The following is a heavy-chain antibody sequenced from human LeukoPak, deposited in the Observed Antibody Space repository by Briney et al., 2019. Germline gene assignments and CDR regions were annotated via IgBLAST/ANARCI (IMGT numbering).Heavy chain of an antibody. V-gene: IGHV3-30-3*01. Sequence: GGSLRLSCAATGFTFSSYAMHWVRKATGKGLEWVAVISYDGSNKYYADSVKGRFTISRDNSKNTLYLQMNSLRAEDTAVYYCARDSGYYGSGSYYGDAFDIWGQGTMVTVSS. CDR2: ISYDGSNK. CDR1: GFTFSSYA. CDR3: ARDSGYYGSGSYYGDAFDI. J-gene: IGHJ3*02. D-gene: IGHD3-10*01.